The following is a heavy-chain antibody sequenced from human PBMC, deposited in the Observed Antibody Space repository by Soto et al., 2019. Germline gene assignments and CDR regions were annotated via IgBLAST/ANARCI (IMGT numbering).Heavy chain of an antibody. CDR3: ARGLSEATVVTCSFDY. V-gene: IGHV4-31*03. Sequence: SETLSLTCTVSGGSISSSDYYWSWIRQHPGKGLEWIGYIYYSGNTYYNPSLKSRLTISVDTSKNQFSLKLNSVTAADTAVYYCARGLSEATVVTCSFDYWGQGTLVTVSS. D-gene: IGHD4-17*01. J-gene: IGHJ4*02. CDR2: IYYSGNT. CDR1: GGSISSSDYY.